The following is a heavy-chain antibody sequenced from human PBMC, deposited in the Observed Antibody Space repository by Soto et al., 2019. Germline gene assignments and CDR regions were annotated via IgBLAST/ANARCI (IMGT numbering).Heavy chain of an antibody. CDR1: GYSFTSYW. V-gene: IGHV5-10-1*03. J-gene: IGHJ6*02. D-gene: IGHD4-17*01. Sequence: EVQLVQSGAEVKKPGESLRISCKGSGYSFTSYWISWVRQMPGKGLECMGRIDPSDSYTSYSPSFQGHVTISDDKSISTAYLQWSSLKASDTAMYYCARLRARDYGEPRGMDVWGQGTTVTVAS. CDR2: IDPSDSYT. CDR3: ARLRARDYGEPRGMDV.